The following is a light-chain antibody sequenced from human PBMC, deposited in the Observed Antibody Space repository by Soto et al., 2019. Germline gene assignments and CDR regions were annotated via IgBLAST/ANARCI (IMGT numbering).Light chain of an antibody. V-gene: IGKV3-20*01. CDR2: GVY. CDR3: QHYGYSQWT. J-gene: IGKJ1*01. Sequence: IVLTQSPVTLSLSPGERATLSCRASQTGSNSYLAWYQHKSGQAPRLLIYGVYTRASGIPDRFSGSGSGTEFTLTITRLEPEDSAVYFCQHYGYSQWTFGQGTKV. CDR1: QTGSNSY.